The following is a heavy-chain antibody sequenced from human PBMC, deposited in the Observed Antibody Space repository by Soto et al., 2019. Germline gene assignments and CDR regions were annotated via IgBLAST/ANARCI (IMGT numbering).Heavy chain of an antibody. J-gene: IGHJ3*02. Sequence: EVQLVESGGGLVQPGGSLRLSCAASGFTFSSYWMHCVRQAPGKGLVWVSRINSDGSGTSYADSVKGRFTISRDNAKNTLYLQMNSLRAEDTAVYYCVRPAMVRVGAFDIWGQGIMVTVS. D-gene: IGHD5-18*01. CDR1: GFTFSSYW. CDR2: INSDGSGT. V-gene: IGHV3-74*01. CDR3: VRPAMVRVGAFDI.